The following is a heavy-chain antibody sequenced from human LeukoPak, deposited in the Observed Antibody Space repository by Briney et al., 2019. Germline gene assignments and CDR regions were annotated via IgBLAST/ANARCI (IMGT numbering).Heavy chain of an antibody. J-gene: IGHJ4*02. Sequence: SETLSLTCTVSGASMSTYYWSWIRQPPGKGLEWIGFIFYSGTTNYNPSLKSRVTISVDTSKNQFSLKLSSVTAADTAVYYCARGGWNKFDYWGQGTLVTVSS. CDR3: ARGGWNKFDY. CDR2: IFYSGTT. D-gene: IGHD3-22*01. V-gene: IGHV4-59*01. CDR1: GASMSTYY.